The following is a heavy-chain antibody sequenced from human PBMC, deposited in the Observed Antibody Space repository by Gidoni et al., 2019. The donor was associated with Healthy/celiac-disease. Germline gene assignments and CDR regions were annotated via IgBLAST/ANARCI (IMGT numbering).Heavy chain of an antibody. D-gene: IGHD6-19*01. J-gene: IGHJ2*01. V-gene: IGHV3-74*01. CDR2: INSDGSST. CDR1: GFTFSSYW. CDR3: ARDVRAVAGSGYFDL. Sequence: EVQLVDSGGGLVQPGGSLRLSCAASGFTFSSYWMHWVRQAPGKGLVWVSRINSDGSSTSYADSVKGRFTISRDNAKNTLYLQMNSLRAEDTAVYYCARDVRAVAGSGYFDLWGRGTLVTVSS.